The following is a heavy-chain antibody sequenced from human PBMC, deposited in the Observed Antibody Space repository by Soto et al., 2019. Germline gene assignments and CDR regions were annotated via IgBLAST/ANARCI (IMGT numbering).Heavy chain of an antibody. V-gene: IGHV4-31*03. CDR1: GGSISSGGYY. CDR2: IDYSGST. Sequence: QVQLQESGPGLVKPSQTLSLTCTVSGGSISSGGYYWSWIRQHPEKGLEWIGYIDYSGSTYYNPSLKSRVTISVNTSTNQFSLKLSSVTAADTAVYYCARSPTTVTNYFDYWGQGTLVTVSS. D-gene: IGHD4-17*01. CDR3: ARSPTTVTNYFDY. J-gene: IGHJ4*02.